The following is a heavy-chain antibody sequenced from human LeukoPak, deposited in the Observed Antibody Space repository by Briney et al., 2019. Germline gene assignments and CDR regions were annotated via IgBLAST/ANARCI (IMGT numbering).Heavy chain of an antibody. CDR3: ARDAGGTVSEKRGYYFDY. CDR2: ISGSGGST. J-gene: IGHJ4*02. Sequence: GGTLRLSCAASGFTFSSYGMSWVRQAPGKGLEWVSAISGSGGSTYYADSVKGRFTISRDNAKNSLYLQMNSLRAEDTAVYYCARDAGGTVSEKRGYYFDYWGQGTLVTVSS. CDR1: GFTFSSYG. D-gene: IGHD4-17*01. V-gene: IGHV3-23*01.